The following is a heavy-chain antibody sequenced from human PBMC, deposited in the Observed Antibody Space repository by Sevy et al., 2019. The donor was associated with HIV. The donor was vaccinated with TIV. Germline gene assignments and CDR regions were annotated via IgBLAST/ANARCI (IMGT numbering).Heavy chain of an antibody. V-gene: IGHV1-69*06. J-gene: IGHJ5*02. Sequence: ASVKVSCKASGGTFSSYAISWVRQAPGQGLEWMGGIIPIFGTANYAPKFQGRVTITPDKSTSTAYMELSSLRSEDTAVYYCARDHPNVDNSIAGLWLDPWGQGTLVTVSS. CDR2: IIPIFGTA. D-gene: IGHD6-6*01. CDR3: ARDHPNVDNSIAGLWLDP. CDR1: GGTFSSYA.